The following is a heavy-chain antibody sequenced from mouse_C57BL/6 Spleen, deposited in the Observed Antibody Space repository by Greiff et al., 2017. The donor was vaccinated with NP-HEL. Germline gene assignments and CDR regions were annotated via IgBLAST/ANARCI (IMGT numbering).Heavy chain of an antibody. CDR1: GYAFTNYL. CDR2: INPGSGGT. V-gene: IGHV1-54*01. J-gene: IGHJ4*01. D-gene: IGHD1-1*01. Sequence: VQLQQSGAELVRPGTSVKVSCKASGYAFTNYLIEWVKQRPGQGLEWIGVINPGSGGTNYNEKFKGKATLTADKSSSTAYLQLSSLTSEDSAVYCWAREGSSLYYAMDYWGQGTSVTVAS. CDR3: AREGSSLYYAMDY.